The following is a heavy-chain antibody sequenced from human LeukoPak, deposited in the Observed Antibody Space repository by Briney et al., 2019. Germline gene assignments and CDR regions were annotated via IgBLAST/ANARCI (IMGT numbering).Heavy chain of an antibody. D-gene: IGHD6-13*01. CDR1: GFTVSSNY. J-gene: IGHJ1*01. Sequence: QTGGSLRLSCAASGFTVSSNYMSWVRQAPGKGLEWVSDIYSGGSTYYADSVKGRFTISRDNSKNTLYLQMNSLRAEDTAVYYCAREVRKAAAGPTRYFQHWGQGTLVTVSS. CDR2: IYSGGST. CDR3: AREVRKAAAGPTRYFQH. V-gene: IGHV3-66*01.